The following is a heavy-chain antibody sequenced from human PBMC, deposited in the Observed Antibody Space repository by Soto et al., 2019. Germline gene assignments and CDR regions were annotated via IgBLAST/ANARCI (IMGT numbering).Heavy chain of an antibody. CDR1: GFTFSSYG. CDR3: AKISGYYDPNFDY. D-gene: IGHD3-22*01. V-gene: IGHV3-30*18. CDR2: ISYDGSNK. J-gene: IGHJ4*02. Sequence: PGGSLRLSCAASGFTFSSYGMHWVRQAPGKGLEWVAVISYDGSNKYYADSVKGRFTISRDNSKNTLYLQMNSLRAEDTAVYYCAKISGYYDPNFDYWGQGTLVTVSS.